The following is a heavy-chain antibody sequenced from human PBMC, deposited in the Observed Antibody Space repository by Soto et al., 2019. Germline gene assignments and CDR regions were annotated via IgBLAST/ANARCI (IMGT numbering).Heavy chain of an antibody. V-gene: IGHV3-74*03. J-gene: IGHJ3*02. D-gene: IGHD2-21*02. Sequence: EVQLVESGGGKVQPGGSLKLACAASGFTFSDYWMHWVRQAPGKGLEWVSRIDSDGGATTYVDSVKGRFTISRDNAKNTLFLQMNSLRAEDTGLYYCAREFLFCSGDDCYSDAFDMWGQGTMVTVSS. CDR1: GFTFSDYW. CDR2: IDSDGGAT. CDR3: AREFLFCSGDDCYSDAFDM.